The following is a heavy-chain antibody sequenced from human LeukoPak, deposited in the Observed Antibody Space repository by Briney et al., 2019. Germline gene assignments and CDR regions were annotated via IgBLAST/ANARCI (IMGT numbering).Heavy chain of an antibody. CDR2: ISARSSHT. V-gene: IGHV3-11*06. CDR3: ARGGATRFDY. J-gene: IGHJ4*02. Sequence: GGSLRLSCAASGFTFSDHYMSWIRQAPGKGLEWVSYISARSSHTNYADSVKGRLTISRDNAKNSLYLQMSSLRAEDTAVYYCARGGATRFDYWGQGTLVTVSS. CDR1: GFTFSDHY. D-gene: IGHD5-12*01.